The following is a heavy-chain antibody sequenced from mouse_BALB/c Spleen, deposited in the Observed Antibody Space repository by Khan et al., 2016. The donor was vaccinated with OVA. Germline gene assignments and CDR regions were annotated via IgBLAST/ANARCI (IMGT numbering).Heavy chain of an antibody. J-gene: IGHJ1*01. V-gene: IGHV9-3-1*01. CDR3: ARVGNYWYFDV. CDR2: INTYTGEP. D-gene: IGHD2-1*01. Sequence: QIQLVQSGPELKKPGETVKISCKAPGYTFTNYGMNWVKQAPGKGLKWMGWINTYTGEPTYGVDLKGRFAFSLETSASTAYLQINNLKNEDTATYFCARVGNYWYFDVWGAGTTVTVSS. CDR1: GYTFTNYG.